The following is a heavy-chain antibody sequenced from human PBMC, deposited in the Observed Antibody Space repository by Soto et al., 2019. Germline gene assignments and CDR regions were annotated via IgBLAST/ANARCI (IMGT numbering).Heavy chain of an antibody. CDR1: GYTFTSYG. V-gene: IGHV1-18*01. CDR2: DNAYNGNT. CDR3: AREAVSGRTGFDY. D-gene: IGHD6-19*01. Sequence: ASVKVSCKASGYTFTSYGISWVRQAPGQGLEWMGWDNAYNGNTNYAQKFQGRVTMTTDTSTSTAYMELRSLRSDDTAVYYCAREAVSGRTGFDYWGQGTLVTVSS. J-gene: IGHJ4*02.